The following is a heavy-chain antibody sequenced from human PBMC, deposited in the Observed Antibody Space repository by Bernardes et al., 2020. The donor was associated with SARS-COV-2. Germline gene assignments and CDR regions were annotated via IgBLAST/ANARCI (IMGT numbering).Heavy chain of an antibody. CDR2: INTNTGNP. J-gene: IGHJ3*02. D-gene: IGHD3-10*01. CDR3: AREGAVRGVIGADDAFDI. V-gene: IGHV7-4-1*02. CDR1: GYTFTSYA. Sequence: ASVKVSCKASGYTFTSYAMNWVRQAPGQGLEWMGWINTNTGNPTYAQGFTGRFVFSLDTSVSTAYLQNSSLKAEDTAVYYCAREGAVRGVIGADDAFDIWGQGTMVTVSS.